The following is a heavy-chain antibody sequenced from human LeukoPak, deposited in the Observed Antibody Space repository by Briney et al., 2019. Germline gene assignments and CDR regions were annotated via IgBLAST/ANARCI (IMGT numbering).Heavy chain of an antibody. CDR2: IYSDNT. V-gene: IGHV3-53*01. CDR1: GFTVSSNS. J-gene: IGHJ6*03. Sequence: GGSLRLSCTVSGFTVSSNSMSWVRQAPGKGLEWVSFIYSDNTHYSDSVKGRFTISRDNSKNTLYLQMNSLRAEDTAVYYCARGGVNTMLRGVIRYYYMDVWGKGTTVTISS. D-gene: IGHD3-10*01. CDR3: ARGGVNTMLRGVIRYYYMDV.